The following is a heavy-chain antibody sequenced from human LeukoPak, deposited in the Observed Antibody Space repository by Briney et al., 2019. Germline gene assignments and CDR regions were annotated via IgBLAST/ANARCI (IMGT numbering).Heavy chain of an antibody. CDR3: ARGTPLYNWNDIGAFDY. CDR2: INHSGST. V-gene: IGHV4-34*01. J-gene: IGHJ4*02. Sequence: SETLSLTCAVYGGSFSGYYWSWICQPPGKGLEWIGEINHSGSTNYNPSLKSRVTISVDTSKNQFSLKLSSVTAADTAVYYCARGTPLYNWNDIGAFDYWGQGTLVTVSS. CDR1: GGSFSGYY. D-gene: IGHD1-1*01.